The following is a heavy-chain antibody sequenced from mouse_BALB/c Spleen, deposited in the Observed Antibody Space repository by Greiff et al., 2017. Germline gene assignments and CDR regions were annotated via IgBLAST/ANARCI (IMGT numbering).Heavy chain of an antibody. J-gene: IGHJ3*01. CDR3: ARGEAIYDGYYGAY. Sequence: QVHVKQSGAELMKPGASVKISCKATGYTFSSYWIEWVKQRPGHGLEWIGEILPGSGSTNYNEKFKGKATFTADTSSNTAYMQLSSLTSEDSAVYYCARGEAIYDGYYGAYWGQGTLVTVSA. D-gene: IGHD2-3*01. CDR1: GYTFSSYW. V-gene: IGHV1-9*01. CDR2: ILPGSGST.